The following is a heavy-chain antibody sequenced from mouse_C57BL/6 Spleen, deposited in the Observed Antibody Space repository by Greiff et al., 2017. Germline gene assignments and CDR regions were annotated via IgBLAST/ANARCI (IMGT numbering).Heavy chain of an antibody. J-gene: IGHJ4*01. Sequence: EVKVEESGGGLVKPGGSLKLSCAASGFTFSDYGMHWVRQAPEKGLEWVAYISSGSSTIYYADTVKGRFTISRDNAKNTLFLQMTSLRSEDTAMYYCARDGSSYHYAMDYWGQGTSVTVSS. CDR1: GFTFSDYG. D-gene: IGHD1-1*01. CDR3: ARDGSSYHYAMDY. V-gene: IGHV5-17*01. CDR2: ISSGSSTI.